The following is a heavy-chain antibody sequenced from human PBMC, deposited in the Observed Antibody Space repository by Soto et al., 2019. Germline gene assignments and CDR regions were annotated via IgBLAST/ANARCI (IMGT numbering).Heavy chain of an antibody. D-gene: IGHD6-25*01. CDR2: ISPYDGST. Sequence: QVQLVQSGAEVKKPGASVKVSCKASGFTFTNYFFHWVRQAPRQGLELMGIISPYDGSTNYVQSFQGRVTLASGPPTSTVDLELSSLGSEDTAVYYCARGDGRGSSGFYYYYGVDVWGHGTTVTVSS. CDR3: ARGDGRGSSGFYYYYGVDV. CDR1: GFTFTNYF. J-gene: IGHJ6*02. V-gene: IGHV1-46*01.